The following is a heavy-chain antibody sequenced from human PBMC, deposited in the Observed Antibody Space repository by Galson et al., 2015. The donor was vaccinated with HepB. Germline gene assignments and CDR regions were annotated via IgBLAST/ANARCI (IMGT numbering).Heavy chain of an antibody. Sequence: SLRLSCAASGFTFSSYAMSWVRQAPGKGLEWVSAISGSGGSTYYADSVKGRFTISRDNSKNTLYLQMNGLRAEDTAVYYCAGEPYIVVVVATEYWGQGTLVTVSS. D-gene: IGHD2-15*01. J-gene: IGHJ4*02. CDR3: AGEPYIVVVVATEY. CDR2: ISGSGGST. CDR1: GFTFSSYA. V-gene: IGHV3-23*01.